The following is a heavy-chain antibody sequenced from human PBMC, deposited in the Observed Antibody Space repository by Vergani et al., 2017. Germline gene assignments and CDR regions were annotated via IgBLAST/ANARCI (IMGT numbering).Heavy chain of an antibody. CDR2: MDYSGIT. J-gene: IGHJ4*02. CDR3: ASKRGACRAAYCHSYDF. D-gene: IGHD2-15*01. Sequence: QVHLQESGPGLVKPSETLSLTCTVSGDSVISPDYHWGWIRQPPGKGLAWIGSMDYSGITSYPPSLESRISISFETPKTQFSLRLTSVTAADTALYYCASKRGACRAAYCHSYDFWGPGTLVGVSS. V-gene: IGHV4-39*01. CDR1: GDSVISPDYH.